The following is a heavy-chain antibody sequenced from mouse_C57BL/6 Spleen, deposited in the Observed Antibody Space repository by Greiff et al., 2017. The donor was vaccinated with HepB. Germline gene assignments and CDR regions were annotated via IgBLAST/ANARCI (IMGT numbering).Heavy chain of an antibody. CDR3: ARPYYDGYSFDY. J-gene: IGHJ2*01. D-gene: IGHD2-3*01. CDR1: GFTFSSYT. CDR2: ISGGGGNT. Sequence: EVQLVESGGGLVKPGGSLKLSCAASGFTFSSYTMSWVRQTPEKRLEWVATISGGGGNTYYPDSVKGRFTISRDNAKNTLYLQMSSLRSEDTALYYCARPYYDGYSFDYWGQGTTLTVSS. V-gene: IGHV5-9*01.